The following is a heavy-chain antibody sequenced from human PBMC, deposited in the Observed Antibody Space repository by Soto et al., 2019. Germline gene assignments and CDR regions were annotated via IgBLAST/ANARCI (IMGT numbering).Heavy chain of an antibody. V-gene: IGHV4-34*01. CDR3: ARGRLRYFDWLGMDV. D-gene: IGHD3-9*01. Sequence: SETLSLTCAVYGGSFSGYYWSWIRQPPWKGLEWIGEINHSGSTNYNPSLKSRVTISVDTSKNQFSLKLSSVTAADTAVYYCARGRLRYFDWLGMDVWGQGTTVTVSS. J-gene: IGHJ6*01. CDR1: GGSFSGYY. CDR2: INHSGST.